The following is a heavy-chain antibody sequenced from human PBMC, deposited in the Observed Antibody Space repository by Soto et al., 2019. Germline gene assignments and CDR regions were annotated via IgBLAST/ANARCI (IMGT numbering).Heavy chain of an antibody. CDR1: GGSISSGGYY. J-gene: IGHJ6*02. V-gene: IGHV4-31*03. CDR3: ASSSFLRSGDLLHGLDV. D-gene: IGHD3-10*01. Sequence: SETLSLTCTVSGGSISSGGYYWSWLRQHPGKGLEWIGYIFDSGTTYYNPSLKSRVTISVDPSKSQFSLRLTSVTAEDTALYFCASSSFLRSGDLLHGLDVWGQGTTVTVSS. CDR2: IFDSGTT.